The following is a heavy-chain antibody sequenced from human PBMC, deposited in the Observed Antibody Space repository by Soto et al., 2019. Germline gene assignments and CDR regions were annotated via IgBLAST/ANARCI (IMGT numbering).Heavy chain of an antibody. V-gene: IGHV1-18*01. D-gene: IGHD2-2*01. CDR3: ARDADIVVVPAARGFDY. CDR2: ISAYNGNT. Sequence: ASVKVSCKASGYTFTSYGISWVRQAPGQGLEWMGWISAYNGNTNYAQKLQGRVTMTTDTSTSTAYMELRSLRSDDTAVYYCARDADIVVVPAARGFDYWGQGTLVTVSS. CDR1: GYTFTSYG. J-gene: IGHJ4*02.